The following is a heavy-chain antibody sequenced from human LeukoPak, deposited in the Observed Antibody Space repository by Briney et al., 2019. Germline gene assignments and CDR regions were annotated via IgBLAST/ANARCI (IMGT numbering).Heavy chain of an antibody. CDR3: AKDGSTVTTIDY. D-gene: IGHD4-11*01. V-gene: IGHV3-30*18. J-gene: IGHJ4*02. Sequence: GVSLRLSYAASGFTFSSYGMHWVRQAPGKGLEWVAVISYDGSNKYYADSVKGRFTISRDNSKNTLYLQMNSLRAEDTAVYYCAKDGSTVTTIDYWGQGTLVTVSS. CDR1: GFTFSSYG. CDR2: ISYDGSNK.